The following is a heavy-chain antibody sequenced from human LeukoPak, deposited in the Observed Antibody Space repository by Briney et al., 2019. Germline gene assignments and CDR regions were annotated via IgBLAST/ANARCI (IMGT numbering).Heavy chain of an antibody. CDR2: IYTSGST. D-gene: IGHD6-6*01. Sequence: SETLSLTCSVSGGSISSGSYYWSWIRQPAGKGLEWIGRIYTSGSTNYNPSLKSRVTMSVDTSKNQFSLKLSSVTAADTAVYYCAREVRGQLVRDYFDYWGQGTLVTVSS. V-gene: IGHV4-61*02. CDR3: AREVRGQLVRDYFDY. J-gene: IGHJ4*02. CDR1: GGSISSGSYY.